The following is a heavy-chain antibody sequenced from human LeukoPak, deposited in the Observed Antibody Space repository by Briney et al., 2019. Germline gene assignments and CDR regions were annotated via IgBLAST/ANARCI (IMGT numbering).Heavy chain of an antibody. J-gene: IGHJ4*02. Sequence: GGSLRLSCAASGFTFNNHAMTWVRQAPGKGLEWVSVISGGGGSSYYADSVKGRFTVSRDNSKNTLYLQMNSLRDEDTAVYYCAKGQGYNYGDSIDYWGQGTLVTVSS. D-gene: IGHD5-18*01. CDR1: GFTFNNHA. CDR3: AKGQGYNYGDSIDY. V-gene: IGHV3-23*01. CDR2: ISGGGGSS.